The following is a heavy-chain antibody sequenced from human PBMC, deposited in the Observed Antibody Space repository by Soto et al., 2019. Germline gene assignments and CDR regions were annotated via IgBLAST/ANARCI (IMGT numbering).Heavy chain of an antibody. CDR3: ARDVMAGAGTAG. D-gene: IGHD6-13*01. V-gene: IGHV1-69*12. CDR1: GGTFSSYA. CDR2: IIPIFGTA. J-gene: IGHJ4*02. Sequence: QVQLVQSGAEVKKPGSSVKVSCKASGGTFSSYAISWVRQAPGQGLEWMGGIIPIFGTATYAQKFQGRVAITADESTSTAYMELSSLRSEDTAVYYCARDVMAGAGTAGWGQGTLVTVSS.